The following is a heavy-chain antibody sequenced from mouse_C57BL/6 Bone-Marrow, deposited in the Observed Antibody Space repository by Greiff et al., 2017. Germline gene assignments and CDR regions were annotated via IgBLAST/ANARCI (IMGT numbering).Heavy chain of an antibody. CDR2: IYPGGGYT. J-gene: IGHJ2*01. CDR1: GYTFTNYW. D-gene: IGHD1-1*01. CDR3: AREHYYGSSYFDY. Sequence: VQLQQSGAELVRPGTSVKMSCKASGYTFTNYWIGWAKQRPGHGLEWIGDIYPGGGYTNYNEKFKGKATLTADKSSSTAYMQFSSLTSEDSAIYYCAREHYYGSSYFDYWGQGTTLTVSS. V-gene: IGHV1-63*01.